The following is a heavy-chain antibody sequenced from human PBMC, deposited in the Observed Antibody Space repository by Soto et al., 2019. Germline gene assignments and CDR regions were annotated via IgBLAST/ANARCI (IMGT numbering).Heavy chain of an antibody. Sequence: ASVKVSCKASGYTFTNYGISWVRQAPGQGLEWTGWISANNGNTNYEQKLQGRVTMTTDTSTSTAYMELSSLRSEDTAVYYCAWSIVVVTALDYWGQGTLVTVSS. D-gene: IGHD2-21*02. V-gene: IGHV1-18*01. J-gene: IGHJ4*02. CDR3: AWSIVVVTALDY. CDR1: GYTFTNYG. CDR2: ISANNGNT.